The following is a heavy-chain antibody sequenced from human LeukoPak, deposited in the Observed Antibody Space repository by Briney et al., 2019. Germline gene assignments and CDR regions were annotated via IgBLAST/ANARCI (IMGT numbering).Heavy chain of an antibody. CDR1: GGSISSYY. V-gene: IGHV4-59*01. D-gene: IGHD2-21*01. CDR2: IYYSGST. CDR3: ARGTTHTELWAYYYYGMDV. J-gene: IGHJ6*02. Sequence: SETLSLTCTVSGGSISSYYWSWIRQPPGKGLEWIGYIYYSGSTNYNPSLKSRVTISVDTSKNQFSLKLSSVAAADTAVYYCARGTTHTELWAYYYYGMDVWGQGTTVTVSS.